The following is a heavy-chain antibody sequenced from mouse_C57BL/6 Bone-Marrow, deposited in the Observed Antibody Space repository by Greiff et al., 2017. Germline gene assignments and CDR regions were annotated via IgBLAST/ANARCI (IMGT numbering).Heavy chain of an antibody. CDR3: TTNLLSGAMDY. V-gene: IGHV1-15*01. Sequence: SGAELVRPGASVTLSCKASGYTFTDYEMHWVKQTPVHGLEWIGAIDPETGGTAYTQKFKGKAILTADKSSSTAYMELRSLTSEDSAVYYCTTNLLSGAMDYWGQGTSGTVSS. CDR1: GYTFTDYE. D-gene: IGHD2-1*01. CDR2: IDPETGGT. J-gene: IGHJ4*01.